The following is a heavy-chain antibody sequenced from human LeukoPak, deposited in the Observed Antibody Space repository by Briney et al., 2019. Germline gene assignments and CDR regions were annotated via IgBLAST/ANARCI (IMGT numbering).Heavy chain of an antibody. V-gene: IGHV4-59*08. D-gene: IGHD5-12*01. CDR3: ARNRAITSGYDY. J-gene: IGHJ4*02. CDR2: ISYSGST. Sequence: PSETLSLTRTVSGGSITPYYWIWIRQPPGKGLEWIGYISYSGSTNYNPSLKSRLAISVDTSKNQLSLKLTSVTAADTAVYYCARNRAITSGYDYWGRGTLVTVSS. CDR1: GGSITPYY.